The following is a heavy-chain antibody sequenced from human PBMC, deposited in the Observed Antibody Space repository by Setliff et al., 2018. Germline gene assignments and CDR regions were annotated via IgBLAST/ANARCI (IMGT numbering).Heavy chain of an antibody. CDR1: GFTFSSYA. V-gene: IGHV3-23*01. Sequence: GGSLRLSCSASGFTFSSYAMTWVRQAPGKGLEWVSSISGSGRTTYYAASVKGRLTISRDNSRNTLFLQMNSLRADDTAIYYCAKVLAIFGVVTDIGFYFDYWGQGSLVTVSS. D-gene: IGHD3-3*01. CDR2: ISGSGRTT. J-gene: IGHJ4*02. CDR3: AKVLAIFGVVTDIGFYFDY.